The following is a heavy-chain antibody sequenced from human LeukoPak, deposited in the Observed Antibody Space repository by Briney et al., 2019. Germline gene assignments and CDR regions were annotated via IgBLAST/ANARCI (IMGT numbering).Heavy chain of an antibody. J-gene: IGHJ5*02. CDR3: ARDFYGSGSYRLGPFDP. Sequence: ASVKVSCKASGYTFTSYGTSWVRQAPGQGLEWMGWISAYNGNTNYAQELQGRVTMTTDTSTSTAYMELRSLRSDDTAVYYCARDFYGSGSYRLGPFDPWGQGTLVTVSS. V-gene: IGHV1-18*01. CDR1: GYTFTSYG. CDR2: ISAYNGNT. D-gene: IGHD3-16*02.